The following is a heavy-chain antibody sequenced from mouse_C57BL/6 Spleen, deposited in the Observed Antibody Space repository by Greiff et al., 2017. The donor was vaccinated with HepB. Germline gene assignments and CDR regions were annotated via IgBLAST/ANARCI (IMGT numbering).Heavy chain of an antibody. Sequence: QVQLQQSGAELVKPGASVKISCKASGYAFSSYWMNWVKQRPGKGLEWIGQIYPGDGDTNYNGKFKGKATLTADKSSSTAYMQLSSLTSEDSAVYFCARWNDGPYAMGYWGQGTSVTVDS. CDR1: GYAFSSYW. CDR3: ARWNDGPYAMGY. D-gene: IGHD2-3*01. V-gene: IGHV1-80*01. J-gene: IGHJ4*01. CDR2: IYPGDGDT.